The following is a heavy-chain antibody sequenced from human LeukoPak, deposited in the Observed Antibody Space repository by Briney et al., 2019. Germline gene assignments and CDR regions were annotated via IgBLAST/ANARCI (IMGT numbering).Heavy chain of an antibody. Sequence: GGSLRLSCAASGFTFSSYWMSWVRQAPGKGLEWVANIKQDGSEKYYVDSVKGRFTISRDNAKNSLYLQMNSLRAEDTAVYYCARVNRYYYYGMDVWGQGTTVTVS. CDR1: GFTFSSYW. CDR3: ARVNRYYYYGMDV. V-gene: IGHV3-7*01. J-gene: IGHJ6*02. CDR2: IKQDGSEK.